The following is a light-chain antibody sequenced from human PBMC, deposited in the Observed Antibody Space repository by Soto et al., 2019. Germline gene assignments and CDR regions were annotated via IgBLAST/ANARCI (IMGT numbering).Light chain of an antibody. Sequence: DIQMTQSPSSLSASVGDRVTITCQASQDISNYLNWYQQKPGKAPKLLIYDASNLETGVPSRFSGSGSGTDFTVTISSLQPEDIATYYCQQYDNLPLTFGGGTKVDSK. CDR1: QDISNY. V-gene: IGKV1-33*01. CDR3: QQYDNLPLT. CDR2: DAS. J-gene: IGKJ4*01.